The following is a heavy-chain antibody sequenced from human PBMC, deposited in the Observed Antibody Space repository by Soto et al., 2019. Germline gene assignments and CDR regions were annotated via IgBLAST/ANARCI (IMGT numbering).Heavy chain of an antibody. CDR3: ARHRRPIEAEASYFDY. V-gene: IGHV4-4*02. D-gene: IGHD2-15*01. Sequence: SETLSLTCAVSGGSISTSNWWSWVRQPPGKGLEWIGEVYHSGSTNYNPSFKSRVAISVDTSKNQFSLKLSSVTAADTAVYYCARHRRPIEAEASYFDYWGQGTLVTVSS. J-gene: IGHJ4*02. CDR1: GGSISTSNW. CDR2: VYHSGST.